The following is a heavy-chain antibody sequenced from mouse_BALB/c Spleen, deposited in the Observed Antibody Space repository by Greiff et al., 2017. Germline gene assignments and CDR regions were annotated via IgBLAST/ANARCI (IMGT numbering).Heavy chain of an antibody. CDR1: GFTFSSYA. D-gene: IGHD2-4*01. CDR3: ARGPDDYWFAY. Sequence: EVKVEESGGGLVKPGGSLKLSCAASGFTFSSYAMSWVRQTPEKRLEWVASISSGGSTYYPDSVKGRFTISRDNARNILYLQMSSLRSEDTAMYYCARGPDDYWFAYWGQGTLVTVSA. J-gene: IGHJ3*01. V-gene: IGHV5-6-5*01. CDR2: ISSGGST.